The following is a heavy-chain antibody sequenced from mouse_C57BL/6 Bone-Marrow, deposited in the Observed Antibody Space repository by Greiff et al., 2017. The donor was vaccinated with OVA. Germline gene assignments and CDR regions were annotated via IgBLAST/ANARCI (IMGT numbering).Heavy chain of an antibody. CDR1: GYTFTNYW. D-gene: IGHD1-1*01. V-gene: IGHV1-63*01. J-gene: IGHJ1*03. Sequence: VQLQQSGAELVRPGTSVKMSCKASGYTFTNYWIGWAKQRPGQGLEWIGDIYPGGGYTNYNEKVKGKATLTAYKSSNTAYMRFKSLTSENSAISSRSRITTVVAPWYFDVWGTGTTVTVSS. CDR2: IYPGGGYT. CDR3: SRITTVVAPWYFDV.